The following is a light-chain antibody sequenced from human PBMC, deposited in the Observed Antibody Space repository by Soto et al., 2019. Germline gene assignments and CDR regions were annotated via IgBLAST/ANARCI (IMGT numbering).Light chain of an antibody. CDR3: MQTIHWPWT. J-gene: IGKJ1*01. Sequence: DVVMTQSPLSLPVTLGQPASISCRSSQSLVHSDGNTYLNWFQQRPGQSPRRLIHKVSNRDSGVPDRCSGSGSGTDFTLKISRVEAEDVGVYYCMQTIHWPWTFGQGTKVDIK. CDR1: QSLVHSDGNTY. CDR2: KVS. V-gene: IGKV2-30*02.